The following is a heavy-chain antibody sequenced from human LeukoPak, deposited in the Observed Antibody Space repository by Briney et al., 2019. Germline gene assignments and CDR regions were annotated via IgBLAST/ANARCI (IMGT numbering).Heavy chain of an antibody. Sequence: SETLSLTCTVSGGSISSGGYYWSWIRQHPEKGLEWIGYISYSGSAYYKPSLKSRVTISLDTSKIQFSLKLSSVTAADTAVYYCARVVDTVPHAFDIWGQGTMVAVSS. V-gene: IGHV4-31*03. CDR3: ARVVDTVPHAFDI. CDR2: ISYSGSA. J-gene: IGHJ3*02. CDR1: GGSISSGGYY. D-gene: IGHD5-18*01.